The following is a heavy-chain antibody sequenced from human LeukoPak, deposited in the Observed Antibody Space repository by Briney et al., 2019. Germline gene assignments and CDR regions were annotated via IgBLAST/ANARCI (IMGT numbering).Heavy chain of an antibody. D-gene: IGHD6-19*01. J-gene: IGHJ6*03. Sequence: GGSLRLSCAASGFTFSSYSMNWVRQAPGKGLEWVAVISYDGSNKYYADSVKGRFTISRDNSKNTLYLQMNSLRAEDTAVYYCAKESVAGTYYYYYYMDVWGKGTTVTVSS. V-gene: IGHV3-30*18. CDR2: ISYDGSNK. CDR3: AKESVAGTYYYYYYMDV. CDR1: GFTFSSYS.